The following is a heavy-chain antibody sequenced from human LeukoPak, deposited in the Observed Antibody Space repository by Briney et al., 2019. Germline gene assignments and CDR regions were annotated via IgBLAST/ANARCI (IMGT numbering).Heavy chain of an antibody. J-gene: IGHJ4*02. CDR3: ARVGATTPHFDY. CDR2: ISAYNGNT. V-gene: IGHV1-18*01. Sequence: ASVKVSCKASGYTFTSYGISWVRQAPGQGLEWMGWISAYNGNTNYAQKLQGRVTITTDESTSTAYMELSSLRSEDTAVYYCARVGATTPHFDYWGQGTLVTVSS. D-gene: IGHD1-26*01. CDR1: GYTFTSYG.